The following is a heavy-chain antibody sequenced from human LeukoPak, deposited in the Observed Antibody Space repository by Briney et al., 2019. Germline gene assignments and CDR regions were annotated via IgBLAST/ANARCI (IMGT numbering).Heavy chain of an antibody. CDR1: GFTFSRHS. CDR3: ARDGSNGQQDY. D-gene: IGHD1/OR15-1a*01. V-gene: IGHV3-48*01. CDR2: IHGSLDDI. Sequence: GGSLRLSCAASGFTFSRHSLNWVRQAPGKGLQWVSYIHGSLDDIYYAASVKGRFTVSRDNAKNSLSLHMNNLKAEDTAVYYCARDGSNGQQDYWGQGTLVTVSS. J-gene: IGHJ4*02.